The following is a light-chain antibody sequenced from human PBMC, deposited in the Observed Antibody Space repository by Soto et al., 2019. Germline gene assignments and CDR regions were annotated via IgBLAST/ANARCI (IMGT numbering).Light chain of an antibody. V-gene: IGKV3-20*01. CDR2: GAS. J-gene: IGKJ1*01. CDR3: HQYGSSPGT. CDR1: QSVDSRF. Sequence: EIVLTQSPGTLSLSPGETASLSCRASQSVDSRFLAWYQQKPGQAPRLLIFGASIRDTGIPDSFSGSGSGTDFTLTISRLEPEDFAVYYCHQYGSSPGTFGQGTKVDI.